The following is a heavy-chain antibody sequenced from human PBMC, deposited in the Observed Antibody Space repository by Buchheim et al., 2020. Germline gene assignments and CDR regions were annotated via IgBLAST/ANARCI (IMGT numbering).Heavy chain of an antibody. CDR1: GFTFSSYS. Sequence: EVQLVESGGGLVKPGGSLRLSCAASGFTFSSYSMNWVRQAPGKGLEWVSSISSSSSYIYYAASVKGRFTISRDNAKNSLYLQMNSLRAEDTAVYYCASCYSGYVYYGMDVWGQGTT. J-gene: IGHJ6*02. D-gene: IGHD5-12*01. V-gene: IGHV3-21*01. CDR2: ISSSSSYI. CDR3: ASCYSGYVYYGMDV.